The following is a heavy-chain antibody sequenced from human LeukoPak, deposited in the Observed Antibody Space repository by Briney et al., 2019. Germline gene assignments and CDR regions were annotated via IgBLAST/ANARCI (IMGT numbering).Heavy chain of an antibody. CDR2: IIPIFGTA. CDR1: GGTFSSYA. J-gene: IGHJ6*03. V-gene: IGHV1-69*05. CDR3: ARSYSSSWWDYYYYYMDV. D-gene: IGHD6-13*01. Sequence: SVKVSCKASGGTFSSYAISWVRQAPGQGLEWMGGIIPIFGTANYAQKFQGRVTITTDESTSTAYMELSSLRSEDTAVYYGARSYSSSWWDYYYYYMDVWGKGTTVTVSS.